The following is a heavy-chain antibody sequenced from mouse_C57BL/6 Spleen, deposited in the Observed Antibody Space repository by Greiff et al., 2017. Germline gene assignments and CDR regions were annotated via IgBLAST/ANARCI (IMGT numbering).Heavy chain of an antibody. Sequence: VHVKQSGPVLVKPGASVKMSCKASGYTFTDYYMNWVKQSHGKSLEWIGVINPYNGGTSYNQKFKGKATLTVDKSSSTAYMELNSLTSEDSAVYYCARALDGYYVYYFDYWGQGTTLTVSS. CDR3: ARALDGYYVYYFDY. J-gene: IGHJ2*01. V-gene: IGHV1-19*01. CDR2: INPYNGGT. CDR1: GYTFTDYY. D-gene: IGHD2-3*01.